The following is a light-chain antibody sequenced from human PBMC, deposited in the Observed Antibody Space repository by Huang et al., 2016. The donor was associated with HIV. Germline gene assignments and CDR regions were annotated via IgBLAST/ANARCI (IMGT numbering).Light chain of an antibody. CDR1: QSVSSN. J-gene: IGKJ3*01. CDR2: GAS. CDR3: QQYNNWPKVFT. V-gene: IGKV3-15*01. Sequence: EIVMTQSPATLSVSPGERATLSCRASQSVSSNLAWYQQNPGQAPRLLFYGASTRATGIPARFRGSGSGTEFTLTISSLQSEDFAVYYCQQYNNWPKVFTFGPGTKVDIK.